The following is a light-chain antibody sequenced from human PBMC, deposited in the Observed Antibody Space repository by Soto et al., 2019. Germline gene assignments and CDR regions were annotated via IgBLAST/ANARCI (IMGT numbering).Light chain of an antibody. CDR3: QQYDNLPLT. CDR1: QDISNY. J-gene: IGKJ4*01. V-gene: IGKV1-33*01. Sequence: DIQMTQSPSSLSASVGDRVTITSQASQDISNYLNWYQQKQGKAPKLLTYDASNLETGVPSRFSGSGSVTNFTLIINSLQPEDIATYYCQQYDNLPLTFAGGTKVEIK. CDR2: DAS.